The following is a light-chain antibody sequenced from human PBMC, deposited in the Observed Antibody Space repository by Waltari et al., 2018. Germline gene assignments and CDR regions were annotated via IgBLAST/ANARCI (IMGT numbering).Light chain of an antibody. CDR2: AAS. J-gene: IGKJ1*01. Sequence: AIRMTQSPSSFSASTGDRVTITCRASQGISSYLAWYQQKPGRVPKLLMSAASTLHSGVPSRFTGSGSGTDFTLTINCQQSDDFATYYCQQYYTYPRTFGQGTKVEIK. V-gene: IGKV1-8*01. CDR1: QGISSY. CDR3: QQYYTYPRT.